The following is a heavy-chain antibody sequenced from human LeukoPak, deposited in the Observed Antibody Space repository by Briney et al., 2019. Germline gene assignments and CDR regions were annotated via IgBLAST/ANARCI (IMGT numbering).Heavy chain of an antibody. D-gene: IGHD6-13*01. CDR3: ARGSSWPMFDI. Sequence: GGSLTLSCAASGFTVSNHYMSWVRQAPGKGLEWVSITYSAGSTYYRDSVKGRSTITRDNSKNTLNLQMNSLRGDDTAVYYCARGSSWPMFDIWGQGTMVTVSS. CDR1: GFTVSNHY. J-gene: IGHJ3*02. CDR2: TYSAGST. V-gene: IGHV3-66*02.